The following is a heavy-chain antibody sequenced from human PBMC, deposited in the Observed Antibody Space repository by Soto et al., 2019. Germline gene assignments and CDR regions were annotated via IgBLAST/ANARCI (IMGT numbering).Heavy chain of an antibody. Sequence: PSETLSLTCTVSGGSISSGGYYWSWIRQHPGKGLEWIGYIYYSGSTYYNPSLKSRVTISVDTSKNQFSLKLSSVTAADTAVYYCARDGYYDILTGYPYGMDVWGQGTTVTVSS. J-gene: IGHJ6*02. V-gene: IGHV4-31*03. CDR1: GGSISSGGYY. CDR3: ARDGYYDILTGYPYGMDV. CDR2: IYYSGST. D-gene: IGHD3-9*01.